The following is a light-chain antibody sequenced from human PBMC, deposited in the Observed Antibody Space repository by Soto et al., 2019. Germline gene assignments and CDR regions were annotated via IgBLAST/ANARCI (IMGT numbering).Light chain of an antibody. CDR2: EVS. CDR1: SSDVGGYKY. J-gene: IGLJ1*01. V-gene: IGLV2-8*01. CDR3: SSYAGNNIHYV. Sequence: QSVLTQPASVSGSPGQSITISCTGTSSDVGGYKYVSWYQQHPGKAPKLMIYEVSKRPSGVPDRFSGSKSGNTASLTVSGLQAEDEADYYCSSYAGNNIHYVFGTGTKVTVL.